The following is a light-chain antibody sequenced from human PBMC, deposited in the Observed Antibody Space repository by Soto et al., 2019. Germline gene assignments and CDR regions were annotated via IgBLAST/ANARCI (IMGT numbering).Light chain of an antibody. Sequence: QSVLTQPPSASGSPGQSLTISCTGTSTDVGNYNYVSWYQQHPGKAPKLMISDVHRRPSGVPDRFSGSKSGNTASLTVSGLQAEDEADYYCSSYAGSNNWVFGGGTKVTVL. CDR3: SSYAGSNNWV. CDR1: STDVGNYNY. CDR2: DVH. V-gene: IGLV2-8*01. J-gene: IGLJ3*02.